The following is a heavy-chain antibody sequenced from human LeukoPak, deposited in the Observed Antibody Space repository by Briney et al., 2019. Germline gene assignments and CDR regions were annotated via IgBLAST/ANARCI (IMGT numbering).Heavy chain of an antibody. J-gene: IGHJ5*02. Sequence: PSETLSLTCAVYGGSFSGYYWSWIRQPPGKGLEWIGEINHSGSTNYNPSLKSRVTISVDTSKNQFSLKLSSVTAADTAVYYCARGGTYYDFWSGYYQYNWFDPWGQGTLVTVPS. D-gene: IGHD3-3*01. V-gene: IGHV4-34*01. CDR1: GGSFSGYY. CDR3: ARGGTYYDFWSGYYQYNWFDP. CDR2: INHSGST.